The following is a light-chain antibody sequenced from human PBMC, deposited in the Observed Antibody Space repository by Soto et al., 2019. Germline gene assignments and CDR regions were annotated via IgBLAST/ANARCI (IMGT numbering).Light chain of an antibody. CDR1: SSDVGAYDF. J-gene: IGLJ1*01. Sequence: QSVLTQPASVSGSPGQSITFSCTGTSSDVGAYDFVSWYQHHPGKAPKLMIHDVNNRPSGVSNRFSGSKSGNTASLTISGLQADDEAHYYCGSYTNTGTLYVFGTGTKLTVL. CDR2: DVN. V-gene: IGLV2-14*03. CDR3: GSYTNTGTLYV.